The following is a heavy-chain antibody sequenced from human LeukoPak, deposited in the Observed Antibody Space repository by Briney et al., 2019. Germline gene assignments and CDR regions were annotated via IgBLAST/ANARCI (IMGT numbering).Heavy chain of an antibody. CDR1: GGSISSSGYS. D-gene: IGHD5-18*01. CDR2: IYHSGST. J-gene: IGHJ4*02. CDR3: ARDMGYSYGQGLDY. V-gene: IGHV4-30-2*05. Sequence: SETLSLTCAVSGGSISSSGYSWSWIRQPPGKGLEWIGYIYHSGSTYYNPSLKSRVTFSVDTSKNQFSLKLSSVTAADTAVYYCARDMGYSYGQGLDYWGQGTLVTVSS.